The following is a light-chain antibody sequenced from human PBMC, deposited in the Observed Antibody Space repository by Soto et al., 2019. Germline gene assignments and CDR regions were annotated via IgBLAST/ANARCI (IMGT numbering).Light chain of an antibody. Sequence: QSVLTQPPSVSAAPGQRVTISCSGSSSNIGDASVAWYQQLPGTAPKLLIYDNYKRPSGIPDRFSGAKSGTSATLGITGLQTGDEAAYYCGTWDRSLNAEVFGGGTQLTVL. CDR3: GTWDRSLNAEV. CDR2: DNY. J-gene: IGLJ7*01. CDR1: SSNIGDAS. V-gene: IGLV1-51*01.